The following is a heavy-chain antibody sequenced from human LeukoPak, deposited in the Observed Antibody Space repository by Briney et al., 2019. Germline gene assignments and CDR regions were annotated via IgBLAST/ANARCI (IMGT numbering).Heavy chain of an antibody. D-gene: IGHD2-8*01. CDR2: TYYRSKWYH. J-gene: IGHJ3*02. V-gene: IGHV6-1*01. Sequence: SQTLSLTCAISGDSVSSNSAAWTWIRQSPSRGLEWLGRTYYRSKWYHDYAVFVKSRITINPDTSKNQFSLQLNSVTPEDTAVYSCARDKIFEGTSGYAFDIWGRGTMVTVSS. CDR1: GDSVSSNSAA. CDR3: ARDKIFEGTSGYAFDI.